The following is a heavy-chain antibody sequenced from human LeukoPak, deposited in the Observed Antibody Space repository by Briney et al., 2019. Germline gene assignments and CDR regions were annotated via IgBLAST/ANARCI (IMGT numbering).Heavy chain of an antibody. CDR2: IYTSGST. CDR1: GDSIRSGTYY. CDR3: ARGGGATRIDY. V-gene: IGHV4-61*02. Sequence: SQTRSLTCSVSGDSIRSGTYYWSWIRQPAGKGLEWIGRIYTSGSTSYNPSLKSRVTISVDTSKNQFSLKLTSVTAADTAVYYCARGGGATRIDYWGQGTLVTVSS. J-gene: IGHJ4*02. D-gene: IGHD5-12*01.